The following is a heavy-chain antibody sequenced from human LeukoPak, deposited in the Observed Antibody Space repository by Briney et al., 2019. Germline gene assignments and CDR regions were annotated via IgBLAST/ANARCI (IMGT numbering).Heavy chain of an antibody. CDR2: IKQDGSET. D-gene: IGHD1-26*01. CDR1: GFSFVNHW. V-gene: IGHV3-7*01. CDR3: ARDPWGELLGYNWFDP. J-gene: IGHJ5*02. Sequence: PGGSLRLSCAASGFSFVNHWMSWVRQAPGKGLEWLANIKQDGSETYYLDSVKGRFTVSRDNAKNSLYLQMNSLRAEDTAVYYCARDPWGELLGYNWFDPWGQGTLVTVSS.